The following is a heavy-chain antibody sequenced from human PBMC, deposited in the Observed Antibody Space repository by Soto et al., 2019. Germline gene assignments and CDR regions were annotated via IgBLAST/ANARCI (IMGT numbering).Heavy chain of an antibody. CDR1: GFTFSSYA. CDR2: ISGSGGST. CDR3: ASGIVVAGHD. V-gene: IGHV3-23*01. J-gene: IGHJ4*02. D-gene: IGHD6-19*01. Sequence: PRGSLRLSCAASGFTFSSYAMSWVRQAPGKGLEWVSAISGSGGSTYYADSVKGRFTISRDNSKNMLYLQLNSLRAEDTAVYYCASGIVVAGHDWGQGPLLPVS.